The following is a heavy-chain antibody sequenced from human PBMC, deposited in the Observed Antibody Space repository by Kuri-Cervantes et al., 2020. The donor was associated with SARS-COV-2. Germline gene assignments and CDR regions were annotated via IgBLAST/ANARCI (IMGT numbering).Heavy chain of an antibody. Sequence: GGSLRLSCVPSGFTFSGYDMHWVRQAPGKGLEWVAFIRYDGSDKYYADSVKGRFTISRDNSKNTLYLQMSSLRAEDTAVYYCAKIPIIAAAGADAFDIWGQGTMVTVSS. V-gene: IGHV3-30*02. D-gene: IGHD6-13*01. CDR1: GFTFSGYD. CDR2: IRYDGSDK. J-gene: IGHJ3*02. CDR3: AKIPIIAAAGADAFDI.